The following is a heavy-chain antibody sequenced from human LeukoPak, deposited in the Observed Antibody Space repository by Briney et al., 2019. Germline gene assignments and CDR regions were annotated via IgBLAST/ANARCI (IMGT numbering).Heavy chain of an antibody. D-gene: IGHD3-9*01. CDR3: ARGVRYFHWAFDS. Sequence: QPGGSLRLSCAASGFTFSSYWMSWVRQAPGKGLEWVANIKQDGSEKYYVDSVKGRFTISRDTAKNSLYLQMDSLRAEDTAVYYCARGVRYFHWAFDSWGQGTLVTVSS. CDR1: GFTFSSYW. CDR2: IKQDGSEK. V-gene: IGHV3-7*01. J-gene: IGHJ4*02.